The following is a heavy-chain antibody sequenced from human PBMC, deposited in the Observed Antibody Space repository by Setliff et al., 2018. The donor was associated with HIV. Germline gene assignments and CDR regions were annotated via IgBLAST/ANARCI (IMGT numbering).Heavy chain of an antibody. CDR3: ARDPGYTSGSTFHFDY. CDR2: LYSSGST. CDR1: GGSMSGYY. D-gene: IGHD5-18*01. V-gene: IGHV4-4*07. J-gene: IGHJ4*02. Sequence: SETLSLTCSVSGGSMSGYYWNWIRQPAGKGLEWIGRLYSSGSTNHNPSLKSRVTMSVDTSKNQFSLSLSSVTAADTAVYFCARDPGYTSGSTFHFDYWGQGTLVTVSS.